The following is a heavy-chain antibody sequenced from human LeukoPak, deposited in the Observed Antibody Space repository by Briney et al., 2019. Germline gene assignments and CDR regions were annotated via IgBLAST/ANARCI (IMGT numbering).Heavy chain of an antibody. CDR1: GGTFSSYA. V-gene: IGHV1-69*06. CDR3: ARENCSSTSCWFDP. Sequence: SVKVSCKASGGTFSSYAISWVRQAPGQGLEWMGGIIPIFGTANYAQKFQGRVTITADKSTSTAYMELSGLRSEDTAVYYCARENCSSTSCWFDPWGQGTLVTVSS. D-gene: IGHD2-2*01. J-gene: IGHJ5*02. CDR2: IIPIFGTA.